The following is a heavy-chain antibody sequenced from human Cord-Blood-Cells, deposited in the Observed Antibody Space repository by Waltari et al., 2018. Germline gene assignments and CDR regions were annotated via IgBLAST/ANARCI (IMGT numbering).Heavy chain of an antibody. V-gene: IGHV5-51*01. J-gene: IGHJ2*01. CDR2: SYPGDPDN. CDR3: ARLFELLRLDWYFDL. Sequence: QLVPSAASLKERGAFLRISSKGSGYSFTSYCTRWLGQLPGKGLEWMGISYPGDPDNRYSPSFQGQVTISADKSISTAYLQWSGLKASDTAMYYCARLFELLRLDWYFDLWGRGTLVTVSS. D-gene: IGHD5-12*01. CDR1: GYSFTSYC.